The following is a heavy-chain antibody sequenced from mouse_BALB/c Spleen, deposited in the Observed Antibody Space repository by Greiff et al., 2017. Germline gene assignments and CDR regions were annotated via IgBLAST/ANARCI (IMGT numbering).Heavy chain of an antibody. D-gene: IGHD1-1*01. V-gene: IGHV1-69*02. CDR1: GYTFTSYW. Sequence: QVQLQQPGAELVRPGASVKLSCKASGYTFTSYWINWVKQRPGQGLEWIGNIYPSDSYTNYNQKFKDKATLTVDKSSSTAYMQLSSPTSEDSAVYYCTRSVRYGYYFDYGGQGTTLTVSS. CDR3: TRSVRYGYYFDY. CDR2: IYPSDSYT. J-gene: IGHJ2*01.